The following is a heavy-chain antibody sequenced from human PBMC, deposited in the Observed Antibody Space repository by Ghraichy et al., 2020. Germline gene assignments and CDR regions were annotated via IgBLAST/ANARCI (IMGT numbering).Heavy chain of an antibody. V-gene: IGHV3-9*03. CDR3: AKDQSPYSSSSIDY. J-gene: IGHJ4*02. CDR2: ISWNSGSI. D-gene: IGHD6-6*01. Sequence: GGSLRLSCAASGFTFDDYAMHWVQQAPGKGLEWVSGISWNSGSIGYADSVKGRFTISRDNAKNSLYLQMNSLRAEDMALYYCAKDQSPYSSSSIDYWGQGTLVTVSS. CDR1: GFTFDDYA.